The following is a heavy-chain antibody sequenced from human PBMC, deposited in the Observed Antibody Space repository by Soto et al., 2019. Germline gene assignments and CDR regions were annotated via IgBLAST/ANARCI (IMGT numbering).Heavy chain of an antibody. D-gene: IGHD5-12*01. V-gene: IGHV4-61*01. Sequence: SSETLSLTCTVSDGSVGSGSYYWTWIRQPPGKGLEWIGYIYSSGSTLYNPSLKSRVIISVDQSMNQFSLKLSSVTAADTAVYYCARDSLALFDSWGQGTLVTDSS. CDR3: ARDSLALFDS. CDR1: DGSVGSGSYY. J-gene: IGHJ4*02. CDR2: IYSSGST.